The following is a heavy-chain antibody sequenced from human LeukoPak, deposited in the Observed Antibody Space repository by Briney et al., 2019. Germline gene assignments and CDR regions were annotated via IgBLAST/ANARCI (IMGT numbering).Heavy chain of an antibody. CDR2: IKSKTDGGTT. V-gene: IGHV3-15*01. CDR1: EFTFSNAL. Sequence: PGGSLRLSCAASEFTFSNALMNWVRQGPGKGLEWVWRIKSKTDGGTTDYAAPVEGRFTISRDDSKNTVYLQMNSLKTDDTAVYYCTSQYFDYWGQGTLVAVSS. CDR3: TSQYFDY. J-gene: IGHJ4*02.